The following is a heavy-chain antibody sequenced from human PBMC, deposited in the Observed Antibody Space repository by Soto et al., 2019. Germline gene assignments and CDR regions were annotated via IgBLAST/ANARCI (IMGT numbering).Heavy chain of an antibody. J-gene: IGHJ6*02. Sequence: SVKVSCKASGFTFTSSAVQWVRQARGQRLEWIGWIVVGSGNTNYAQKFQERVTITRDMSTSTAYMELSSLRSEDTAVYYCAAPLYYDFWSGPYGMDVWGQGTTVTVSS. CDR2: IVVGSGNT. V-gene: IGHV1-58*01. D-gene: IGHD3-3*01. CDR3: AAPLYYDFWSGPYGMDV. CDR1: GFTFTSSA.